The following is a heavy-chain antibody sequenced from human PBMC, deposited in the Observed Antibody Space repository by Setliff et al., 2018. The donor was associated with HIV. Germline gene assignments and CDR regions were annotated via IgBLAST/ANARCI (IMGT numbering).Heavy chain of an antibody. CDR2: IHTTGST. V-gene: IGHV4-61*09. J-gene: IGHJ4*02. Sequence: KPSETLSLTCSVSGDSISSGSYYWSWIRLPAGKGLEWIGQIHTTGSTNYNPSLKSRVTISIDTSKNQFSLKLNSVTATDTAVYYCARWVYNSAWSLDYWGQGTLVTVSS. D-gene: IGHD6-19*01. CDR1: GDSISSGSYY. CDR3: ARWVYNSAWSLDY.